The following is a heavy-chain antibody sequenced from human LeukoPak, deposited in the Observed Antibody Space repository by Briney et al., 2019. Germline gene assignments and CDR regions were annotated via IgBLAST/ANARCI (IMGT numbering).Heavy chain of an antibody. Sequence: PGGSLRLSCAASGFTFSTYAMTWVRQAPGKGLEWVSTISASGDFTIYADSVKGRFTISRDNSQNTLYLQMNSLRAEDTAVYYCATARSNTAYFSWWGQGTLVTVSS. CDR3: ATARSNTAYFSW. D-gene: IGHD3-9*01. CDR1: GFTFSTYA. J-gene: IGHJ4*02. V-gene: IGHV3-23*01. CDR2: ISASGDFT.